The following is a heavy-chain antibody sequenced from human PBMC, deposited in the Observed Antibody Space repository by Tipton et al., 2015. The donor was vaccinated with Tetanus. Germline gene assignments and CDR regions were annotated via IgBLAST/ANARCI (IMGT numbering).Heavy chain of an antibody. Sequence: TLSLTCTVSGGSISSGDYYWSWIRQPPGKGLEWIGYIYYSGSTYYNPSLKSRVTISVDTSKNQFSLKLSSVTAADTAVYYCARGRGVYSGSYFDCWGQGTLVTVSS. CDR2: IYYSGST. CDR3: ARGRGVYSGSYFDC. CDR1: GGSISSGDYY. V-gene: IGHV4-30-4*01. D-gene: IGHD1-26*01. J-gene: IGHJ4*02.